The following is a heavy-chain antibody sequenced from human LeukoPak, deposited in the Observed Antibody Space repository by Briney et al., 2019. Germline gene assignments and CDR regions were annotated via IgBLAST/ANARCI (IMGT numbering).Heavy chain of an antibody. Sequence: ASVKVSCKASRYIFTDYYLHWVRQAPGQGLQWMGWINPNRGGTNYAQKFKGRVTMTRDTSITTAYMDLNSLRSDDTAFYYCARSPSYDTLTGYFRNIDYWGQGTLVTVSS. CDR3: ARSPSYDTLTGYFRNIDY. J-gene: IGHJ4*01. V-gene: IGHV1-2*02. CDR2: INPNRGGT. CDR1: RYIFTDYY. D-gene: IGHD3-9*01.